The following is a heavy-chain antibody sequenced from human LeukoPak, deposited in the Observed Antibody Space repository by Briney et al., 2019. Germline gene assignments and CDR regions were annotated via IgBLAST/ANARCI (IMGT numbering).Heavy chain of an antibody. CDR2: IYYSGST. V-gene: IGHV4-31*03. D-gene: IGHD3-9*01. Sequence: SQTLSLTCTVSGGSISSDGYYWSWIRQHPGTGLEWIGYIYYSGSTYYNPSLKSRVTISVDTSKNQFSLKLSSVTAADTAVYYCARVLRYFDWLVWFDPWGQGTLVTVSS. CDR3: ARVLRYFDWLVWFDP. CDR1: GGSISSDGYY. J-gene: IGHJ5*02.